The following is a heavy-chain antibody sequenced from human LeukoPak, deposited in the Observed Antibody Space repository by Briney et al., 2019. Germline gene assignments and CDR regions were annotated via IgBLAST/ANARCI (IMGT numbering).Heavy chain of an antibody. CDR3: ARDQRITIFGVVSYNWFDP. CDR1: GFTFSSYA. V-gene: IGHV3-30-3*01. D-gene: IGHD3-3*01. CDR2: ISYDGSNI. J-gene: IGHJ5*02. Sequence: PGGSLRLSCAASGFTFSSYAMHWVRQAPGKGLEWVAVISYDGSNIYYADSVKGRFTISRDNSKNTLYLQMNSLRAEDTAVYYCARDQRITIFGVVSYNWFDPWGQGTLVTVSS.